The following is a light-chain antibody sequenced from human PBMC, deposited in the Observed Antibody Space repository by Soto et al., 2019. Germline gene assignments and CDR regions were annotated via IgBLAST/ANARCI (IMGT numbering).Light chain of an antibody. Sequence: ETVLTQSPGTLSLSPGERATLSCRASQRISSNFLAWYQQKPGQAPRLLIYGASSRATGIPGRFSGSGSGTDFTLTISRLEPEDFAVYYCQQRSNWPWTFGQGTKVDIK. CDR2: GAS. CDR1: QRISSNF. J-gene: IGKJ1*01. CDR3: QQRSNWPWT. V-gene: IGKV3D-20*02.